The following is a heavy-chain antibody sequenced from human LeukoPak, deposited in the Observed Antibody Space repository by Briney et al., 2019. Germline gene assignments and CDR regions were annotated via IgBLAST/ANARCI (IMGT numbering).Heavy chain of an antibody. CDR2: IDSTSTYI. D-gene: IGHD1-26*01. Sequence: PGGSLRLSCAASGFIFSSYSMNWVRQAPGKGLEWVAFIDSTSTYIHYADSVKGRFTISRDNAKNTLYLQMNSLRVEDTGVYYCAEGSGGPGYWGQGTLVTVSS. CDR1: GFIFSSYS. J-gene: IGHJ4*02. V-gene: IGHV3-21*01. CDR3: AEGSGGPGY.